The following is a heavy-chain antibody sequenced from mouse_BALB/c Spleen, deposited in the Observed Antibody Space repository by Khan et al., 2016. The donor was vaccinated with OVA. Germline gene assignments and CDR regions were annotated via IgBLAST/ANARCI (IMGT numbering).Heavy chain of an antibody. CDR3: ARVKYGSRDYCDS. D-gene: IGHD1-1*01. CDR2: FLPGSGNA. V-gene: IGHV1-9*01. CDR1: GYTFSNYW. J-gene: IGHJ2*01. Sequence: QVQLQQSGAELMKPGASVKISCKATGYTFSNYWIEWVKQRPGHGLEWIGEFLPGSGNANYNERFKGKATFASDASSNTAFMQLSSLTYEDSAVYFCARVKYGSRDYCDSWGQGTILTVSS.